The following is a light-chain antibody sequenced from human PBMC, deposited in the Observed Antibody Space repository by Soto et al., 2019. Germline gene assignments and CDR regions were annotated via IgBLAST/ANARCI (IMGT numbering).Light chain of an antibody. Sequence: DIQMAQSPSTLPAYVGDRVTITCRASQSISNWLAWYQQKPGPAPKLLIYAASSLQSGVPSRFSGSGSGTDFTLTISSLQPEDFATYYCQQANSFPITFGQGTRLEIK. CDR1: QSISNW. V-gene: IGKV1-12*01. CDR2: AAS. J-gene: IGKJ5*01. CDR3: QQANSFPIT.